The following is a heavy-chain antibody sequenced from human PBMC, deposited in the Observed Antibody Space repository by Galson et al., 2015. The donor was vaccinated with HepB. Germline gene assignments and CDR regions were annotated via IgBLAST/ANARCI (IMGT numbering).Heavy chain of an antibody. CDR3: ASEGWELPPAGGYYYYYMDV. V-gene: IGHV3-33*01. D-gene: IGHD1-26*01. CDR2: IWYDGSNK. J-gene: IGHJ6*03. CDR1: GFTFSSYG. Sequence: LRLSCAATGFTFSSYGMHWVRQAPGKGLEWVAVIWYDGSNKYYADSVKGRFTISRDNSKNTLYLQMNSLRAEDTAVYYCASEGWELPPAGGYYYYYMDVWGKGTTVTVSS.